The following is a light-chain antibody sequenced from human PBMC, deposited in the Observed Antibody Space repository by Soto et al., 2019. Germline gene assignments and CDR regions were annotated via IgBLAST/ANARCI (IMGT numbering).Light chain of an antibody. Sequence: EIVLTQSPGTLSLSPGERVTLSCRASQSVTSTYLAWYQQKPGQAPRFLIYDASTRATGIPDRFSGSGSGTDFTLTISRLEPEDFAVYYCQQYGRSPGLLTFGPGTKVDIK. J-gene: IGKJ3*01. CDR3: QQYGRSPGLLT. CDR1: QSVTSTY. CDR2: DAS. V-gene: IGKV3-20*01.